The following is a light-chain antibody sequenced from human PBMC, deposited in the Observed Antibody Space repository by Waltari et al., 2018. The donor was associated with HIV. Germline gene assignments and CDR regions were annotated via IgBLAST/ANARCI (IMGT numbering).Light chain of an antibody. CDR3: QSYDRSLSGGV. V-gene: IGLV1-40*01. CDR2: GNT. J-gene: IGLJ7*01. Sequence: QSVLTQPPSVSGAPGQTVTISCTGSRSNIGAGYDIHWYQHLPGRAPKLLIYGNTHRPSGGPDRFSGSQSGTSASLVITGLQAEDEADYYCQSYDRSLSGGVFGGGTRLTVL. CDR1: RSNIGAGYD.